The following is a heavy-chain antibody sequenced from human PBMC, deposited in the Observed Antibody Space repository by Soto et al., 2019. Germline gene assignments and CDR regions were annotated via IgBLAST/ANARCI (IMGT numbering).Heavy chain of an antibody. J-gene: IGHJ4*02. V-gene: IGHV3-13*01. CDR2: IGTAGDT. D-gene: IGHD6-13*01. Sequence: PRGSLRLSCAASGFTFSSYDMHWVRQATGKGLEWVSAIGTAGDTYYPGSVKGRFTISRENAKNSLYLQMSSVRAEDTAVYYCAGVHSSSYHYFDYWGQGTLVTGSS. CDR3: AGVHSSSYHYFDY. CDR1: GFTFSSYD.